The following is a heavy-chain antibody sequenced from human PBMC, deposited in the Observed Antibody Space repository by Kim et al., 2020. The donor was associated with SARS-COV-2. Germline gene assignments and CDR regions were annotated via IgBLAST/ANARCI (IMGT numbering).Heavy chain of an antibody. Sequence: ASVKVSCKASGYTFTSYDINWVRQATGQGLEWMGWMNPNSGNTGYAQKFQGRVTMTRNTSISTAYMELSSLRSEDTAVYYYARGSLTMIVVVITPYYYYGMDVWGQGTTVTVSS. CDR3: ARGSLTMIVVVITPYYYYGMDV. CDR2: MNPNSGNT. J-gene: IGHJ6*02. CDR1: GYTFTSYD. V-gene: IGHV1-8*01. D-gene: IGHD3-22*01.